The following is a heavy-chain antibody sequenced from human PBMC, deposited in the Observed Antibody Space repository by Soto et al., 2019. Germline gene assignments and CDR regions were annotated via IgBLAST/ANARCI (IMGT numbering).Heavy chain of an antibody. CDR1: GYSLTVLS. D-gene: IGHD4-17*01. V-gene: IGHV1-24*01. CDR3: ATLGPYTATTLYYFDY. J-gene: IGHJ4*02. Sequence: ASVKVSCKVSGYSLTVLSMHWVRQAPGKGLEWMGGFDPEDGETIYAQKFQGRVTMTEDTSTDTAYMELSSLRSEDTAVYYCATLGPYTATTLYYFDYWGQGTLVTVSS. CDR2: FDPEDGET.